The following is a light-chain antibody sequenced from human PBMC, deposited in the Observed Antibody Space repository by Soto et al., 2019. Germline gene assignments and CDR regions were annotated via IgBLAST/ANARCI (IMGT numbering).Light chain of an antibody. J-gene: IGKJ2*01. V-gene: IGKV3-20*01. CDR2: GAS. CDR3: LQYGGSPRT. Sequence: EIVLTQSPGTLSLSPGERATLSCRASQTVISSYLAWYQQKPGQAPRLLIFGASSRATGIPDRFSGSGSGTDFTLTISGLEPADFALYYCLQYGGSPRTFGQGTKLEIK. CDR1: QTVISSY.